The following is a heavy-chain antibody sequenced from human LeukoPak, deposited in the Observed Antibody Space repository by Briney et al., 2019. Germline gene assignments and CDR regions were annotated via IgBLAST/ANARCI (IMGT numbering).Heavy chain of an antibody. Sequence: GGSLRLSCAASGFTFNNYAMSWVRQAPGKGLEWVSGISGSGGSTYYADSVKGRFTISRDNSENTLYLQMNSLRAEDTAVYYFAKGYDFWSGYYLDYWGQGTLVTVSS. D-gene: IGHD3-3*01. CDR3: AKGYDFWSGYYLDY. J-gene: IGHJ4*02. CDR2: ISGSGGST. CDR1: GFTFNNYA. V-gene: IGHV3-23*01.